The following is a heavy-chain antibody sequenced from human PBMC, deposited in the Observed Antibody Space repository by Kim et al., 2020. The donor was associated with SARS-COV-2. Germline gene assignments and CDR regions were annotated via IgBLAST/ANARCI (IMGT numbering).Heavy chain of an antibody. Sequence: TRYSPSFQGQVTISADRSINTAYLHWSSLKASDTALYFCARRIGGAARFDYWGQGTLVTVSS. CDR3: ARRIGGAARFDY. D-gene: IGHD6-6*01. CDR2: T. V-gene: IGHV5-51*01. J-gene: IGHJ4*02.